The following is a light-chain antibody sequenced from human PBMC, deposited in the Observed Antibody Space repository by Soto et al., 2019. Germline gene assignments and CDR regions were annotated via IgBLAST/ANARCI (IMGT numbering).Light chain of an antibody. CDR1: SSDVGGYNY. CDR3: CSYAASSVV. V-gene: IGLV2-11*01. Sequence: QSVLTQPRSVSGSPGQSVTISCTGTSSDVGGYNYVSWYQQHPGKAPKLIIYDVSKRPSGVPDRFSGSKSGNTASLTIFGLQAEDEADYYCCSYAASSVVFGGGTKVTVL. J-gene: IGLJ2*01. CDR2: DVS.